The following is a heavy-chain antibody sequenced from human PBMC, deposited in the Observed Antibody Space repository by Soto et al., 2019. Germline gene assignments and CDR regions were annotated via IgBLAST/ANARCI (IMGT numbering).Heavy chain of an antibody. J-gene: IGHJ6*02. CDR3: ARHAPPPGDALDV. D-gene: IGHD1-1*01. CDR2: ISEDASEK. CDR1: GFTISNHW. V-gene: IGHV3-7*04. Sequence: EVYLVESVGGLGQPGGSLRLSCAASGFTISNHWMTWVRQAPGKGLEWVTMISEDASEKYYVDSVKGRFTIPRDNAKNSLYLQMSSLSAEYTAVYYCARHAPPPGDALDVWGQGTTVTVSS.